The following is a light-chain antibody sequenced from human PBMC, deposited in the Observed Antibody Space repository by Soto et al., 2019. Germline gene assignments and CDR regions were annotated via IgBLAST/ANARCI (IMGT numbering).Light chain of an antibody. V-gene: IGKV1-33*01. CDR3: QQYENLPIT. J-gene: IGKJ5*01. Sequence: DIQMTQSPSTLSASVGDRVTIACRASQNISPWLAWYQQKPGKAPKLLIYAASNLETGVPSRFSGSGSGTDFTFTISSLQPEDIATYYCQQYENLPITFGQGTRLEIK. CDR2: AAS. CDR1: QNISPW.